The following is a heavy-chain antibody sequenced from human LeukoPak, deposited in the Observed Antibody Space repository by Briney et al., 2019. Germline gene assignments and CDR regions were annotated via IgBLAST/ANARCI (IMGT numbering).Heavy chain of an antibody. CDR3: AKDGYVSWAYQLSHFDY. V-gene: IGHV3-23*01. Sequence: GGSLRLTCAACAFIFSSYTLSWVRQAAGKGREGVSAISNSGGSTYYADSVRGRFTISRDNSKNTLYLQMNSLRAEDTAVYYCAKDGYVSWAYQLSHFDYWGQGTLVTVSS. D-gene: IGHD2-2*03. CDR2: ISNSGGST. J-gene: IGHJ4*02. CDR1: AFIFSSYT.